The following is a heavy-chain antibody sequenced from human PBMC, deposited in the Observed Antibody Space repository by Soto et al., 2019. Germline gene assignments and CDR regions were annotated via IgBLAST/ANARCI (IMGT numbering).Heavy chain of an antibody. CDR1: GYTFTSYG. J-gene: IGHJ4*02. CDR3: ARRKERSGPHYFDY. V-gene: IGHV1-18*01. D-gene: IGHD6-25*01. CDR2: ISAYNGNT. Sequence: GASVKVSCKASGYTFTSYGISWVRQAPGQGLEWMGWISAYNGNTNYAQKLQGRVTMTTDTSTSTAYMELRSLRSDDTAVYYCARRKERSGPHYFDYWGQGTRVTVSS.